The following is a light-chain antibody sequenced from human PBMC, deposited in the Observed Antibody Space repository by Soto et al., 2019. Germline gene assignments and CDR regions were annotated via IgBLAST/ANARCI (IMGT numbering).Light chain of an antibody. CDR1: QDILSW. CDR2: ASS. CDR3: QQANSLPIT. V-gene: IGKV1-12*01. J-gene: IGKJ3*01. Sequence: DIQMTQSPSSVSASVGDRVTITCRASQDILSWLAWYQQKPGEAPRLLIYASSNVQSGVPSRFSGSGSGTDFTLTISSLQPEDFATYYCQQANSLPITFGPGTRLDFK.